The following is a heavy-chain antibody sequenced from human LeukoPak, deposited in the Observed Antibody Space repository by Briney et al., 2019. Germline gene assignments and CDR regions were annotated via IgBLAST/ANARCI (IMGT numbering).Heavy chain of an antibody. J-gene: IGHJ4*02. CDR3: ARYYYDSSGHYYFDY. CDR1: GGSFSGYY. Sequence: SETLSLTCAVYGGSFSGYYWSWIRQPPGKGLEWIGEINHSGSTNYNPSLKSRVTISVDTSKNQFSLKLSSVTAADTAVYYCARYYYDSSGHYYFDYWGQGTLVTVSS. V-gene: IGHV4-34*01. CDR2: INHSGST. D-gene: IGHD3-22*01.